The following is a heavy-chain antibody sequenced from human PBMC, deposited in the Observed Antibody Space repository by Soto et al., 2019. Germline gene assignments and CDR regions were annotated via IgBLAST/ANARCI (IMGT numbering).Heavy chain of an antibody. CDR2: IWYDGSNK. Sequence: QVQLVESGGGVVQPGRSLRLSCAASGFTFSSYGTHWVRQAPGKGLEWVAVIWYDGSNKYYADSVKGRITISRDTSKNTLYLQRIRVSAEDTAVYYCARGLGGCSGGGCYSYYGMDVWGQGNTVTVSS. V-gene: IGHV3-33*01. J-gene: IGHJ6*02. CDR3: ARGLGGCSGGGCYSYYGMDV. CDR1: GFTFSSYG. D-gene: IGHD2-15*01.